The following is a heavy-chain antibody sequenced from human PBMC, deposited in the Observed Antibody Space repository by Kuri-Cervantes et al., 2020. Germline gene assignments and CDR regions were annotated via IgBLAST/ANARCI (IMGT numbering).Heavy chain of an antibody. CDR3: AKVEGRWLQPGAFDI. CDR1: GFTFDDYA. Sequence: GGSLRLSCAASGFTFDDYAMHWVRQAPGKGLEWVSGISWNSGSIGYADSVKGRFTISRDNAKDSLYLQMNSLRAEDTALYYCAKVEGRWLQPGAFDIWGQGTMVTVSS. J-gene: IGHJ3*02. CDR2: ISWNSGSI. D-gene: IGHD5-24*01. V-gene: IGHV3-9*01.